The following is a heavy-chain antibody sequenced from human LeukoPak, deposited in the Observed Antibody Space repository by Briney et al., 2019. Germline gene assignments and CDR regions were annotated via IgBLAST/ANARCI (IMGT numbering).Heavy chain of an antibody. CDR1: GYSFTSYW. J-gene: IGHJ4*02. CDR3: ARSYYDILTGYYPTGYDY. Sequence: GESLKISCKGSGYSFTSYWIGWVRQVPGKGLEWMGIIYPGDSDTRYSPSFQGQVTISADKSISTAYLQWSSLKASDTAMYYCARSYYDILTGYYPTGYDYWGQGTLVTVSS. D-gene: IGHD3-9*01. CDR2: IYPGDSDT. V-gene: IGHV5-51*01.